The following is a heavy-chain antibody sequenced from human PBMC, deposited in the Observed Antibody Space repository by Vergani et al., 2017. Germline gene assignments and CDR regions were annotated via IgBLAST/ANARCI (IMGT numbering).Heavy chain of an antibody. V-gene: IGHV3-23*01. CDR2: ISGSGGST. Sequence: EVQLLESGGGLVQPGGSLRLSCAASGFTFSSYTMSWVRQAPGKGLGWVSAISGSGGSTYYADSVKGRFTISRDNSKNTLYLQMNSLRAEDTAVYYCAKDLGSRYGDYERSFDYWGQGTLVTVSS. D-gene: IGHD4-17*01. CDR3: AKDLGSRYGDYERSFDY. CDR1: GFTFSSYT. J-gene: IGHJ4*02.